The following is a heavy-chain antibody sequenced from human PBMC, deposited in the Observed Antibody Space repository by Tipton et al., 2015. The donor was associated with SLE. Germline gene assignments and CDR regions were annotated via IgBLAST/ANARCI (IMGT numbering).Heavy chain of an antibody. Sequence: TLSLTCTVPGGSISSYYWSWIRQPAGKGLEWIGRIYTSGSTNYNPSLKSRVTMSVDTSKNQFSLKLSSVTAADTAVYYCARVEDYYDSSGYGMDVWGQGTTVTVSS. CDR1: GGSISSYY. CDR2: IYTSGST. CDR3: ARVEDYYDSSGYGMDV. V-gene: IGHV4-4*07. J-gene: IGHJ6*02. D-gene: IGHD3-22*01.